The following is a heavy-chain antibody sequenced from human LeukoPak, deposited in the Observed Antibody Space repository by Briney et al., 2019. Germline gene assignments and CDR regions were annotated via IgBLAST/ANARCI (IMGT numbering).Heavy chain of an antibody. CDR3: AKDGGGPLD. CDR1: GFTFSRYA. V-gene: IGHV3-7*01. Sequence: GGSLRLSCAASGFTFSRYAIHWVRQAPGKGLEWVANIKEDGSEKNYVDSVKGRFTISRDNAENSLYLQMNSLRAEDTAVYYCAKDGGGPLDWGQGTLVTVSS. D-gene: IGHD3-10*01. CDR2: IKEDGSEK. J-gene: IGHJ4*02.